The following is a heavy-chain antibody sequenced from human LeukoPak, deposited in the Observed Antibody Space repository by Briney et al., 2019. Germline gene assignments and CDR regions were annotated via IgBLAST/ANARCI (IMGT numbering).Heavy chain of an antibody. CDR3: ARDGDSSGWYGFDY. V-gene: IGHV3-7*01. Sequence: GGSLRLSCAASGFTFSSYCMSWVRQAPGKGLEWVANIKQDGSGKYYVDSVKGRFTISRDNAKNSLYLQMNSLRAEDTAAYYCARDGDSSGWYGFDYWGQGTLVTVSS. J-gene: IGHJ4*02. CDR2: IKQDGSGK. CDR1: GFTFSSYC. D-gene: IGHD6-19*01.